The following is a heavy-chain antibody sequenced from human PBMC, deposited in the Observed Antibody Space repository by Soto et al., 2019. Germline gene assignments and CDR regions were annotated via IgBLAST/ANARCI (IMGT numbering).Heavy chain of an antibody. CDR3: AKTGRYSYGYSWLDP. CDR1: GFTFSSYS. V-gene: IGHV3-48*01. CDR2: ISSSSSST. D-gene: IGHD5-18*01. Sequence: PGGSLRLSCAASGFTFSSYSMNWVRQAPGKGLEWVSYISSSSSSTYYADSVKGRFTISIDNSKNTLYLQMNSLRAEDTAVYYCAKTGRYSYGYSWLDPWGQGTLVTVSS. J-gene: IGHJ5*02.